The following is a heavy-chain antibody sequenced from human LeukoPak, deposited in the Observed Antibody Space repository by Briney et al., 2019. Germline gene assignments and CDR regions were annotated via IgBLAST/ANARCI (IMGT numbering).Heavy chain of an antibody. V-gene: IGHV4-30-4*08. Sequence: SETLSLTCTVSGGSISSGDYYWSWIRQPPGKGLEWIGYIYCSGSTYYNPSLKSRVTISVDTSKNQFSLKLSSVTAADTAVYYCARAVAGTEDYWGQGTLVTVSS. D-gene: IGHD6-19*01. CDR3: ARAVAGTEDY. CDR1: GGSISSGDYY. J-gene: IGHJ4*02. CDR2: IYCSGST.